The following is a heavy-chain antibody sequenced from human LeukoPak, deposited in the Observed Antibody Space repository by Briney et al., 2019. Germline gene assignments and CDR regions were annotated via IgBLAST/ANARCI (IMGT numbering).Heavy chain of an antibody. CDR3: TRDRGTYNWLDP. Sequence: GGSLKLSCAASGFTLSDSAIDSVRQASGKGLEWVRLIDRPANSYATAYGASVGGRFTISRDDSKNTAYLQMDSLKTEDTALYYCTRDRGTYNWLDPWGQGTLVTVSS. J-gene: IGHJ5*02. D-gene: IGHD1-26*01. CDR1: GFTLSDSA. CDR2: IDRPANSYAT. V-gene: IGHV3-73*01.